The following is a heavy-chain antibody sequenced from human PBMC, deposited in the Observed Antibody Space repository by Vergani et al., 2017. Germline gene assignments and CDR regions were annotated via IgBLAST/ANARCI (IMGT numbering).Heavy chain of an antibody. V-gene: IGHV3-23*01. J-gene: IGHJ6*03. CDR2: VSGSSATP. CDR1: GFSFPGYA. CDR3: ARQKDYYMDV. Sequence: EVQLLESGGGLVQPGGSLRLSCEASGFSFPGYAMSWVRQAPGKGLEWVSSVSGSSATPYYADSVKGRFIISRDNSKNTLHLQMNSLRADDTAVYYCARQKDYYMDVWGNGTTVTVS.